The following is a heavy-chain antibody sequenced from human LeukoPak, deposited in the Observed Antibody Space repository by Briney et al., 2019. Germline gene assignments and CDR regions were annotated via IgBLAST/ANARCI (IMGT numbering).Heavy chain of an antibody. CDR2: IYTSGST. CDR1: GGSISSYY. CDR3: ARAGIAAAGYTYFQH. D-gene: IGHD6-13*01. Sequence: SETLSLTCTVSGGSISSYYWSWIRQPAGKGLEWIGRIYTSGSTNYNPSLKSRVTMSVGTSKNQFSLKLSSVTAADTAVYYCARAGIAAAGYTYFQHWGQGTLVTVSS. J-gene: IGHJ1*01. V-gene: IGHV4-4*07.